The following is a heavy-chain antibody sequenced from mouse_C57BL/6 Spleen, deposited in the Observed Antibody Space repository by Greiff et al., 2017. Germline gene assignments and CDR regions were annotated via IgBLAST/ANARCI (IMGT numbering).Heavy chain of an antibody. V-gene: IGHV7-3*01. CDR1: GFTFTDYY. J-gene: IGHJ2*01. D-gene: IGHD4-1*01. CDR2: IRNKANGYTT. Sequence: EVQLMESGGGLVQPGGSLSLSCAASGFTFTDYYMSWVRQPPGKALEWLGFIRNKANGYTTEYSASVKGRFTISRDTSQSILYLQMNALRAEDSATYYCARSLTVFDYGGQGNTLTVSA. CDR3: ARSLTVFDY.